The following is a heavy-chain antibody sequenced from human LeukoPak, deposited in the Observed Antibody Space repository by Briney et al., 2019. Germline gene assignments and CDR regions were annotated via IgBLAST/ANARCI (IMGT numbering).Heavy chain of an antibody. J-gene: IGHJ4*02. CDR3: ARDKGSSGDFDY. Sequence: PGGSLRLSCAASGFTFSSYSMNWVRQAPGKGLEWVSSISSSSSYIYYADSVKVRFTISRDNAKNSLYLQMNSLRAEDTAVYYCARDKGSSGDFDYWGQGTLVTVSS. CDR1: GFTFSSYS. CDR2: ISSSSSYI. D-gene: IGHD3-22*01. V-gene: IGHV3-21*01.